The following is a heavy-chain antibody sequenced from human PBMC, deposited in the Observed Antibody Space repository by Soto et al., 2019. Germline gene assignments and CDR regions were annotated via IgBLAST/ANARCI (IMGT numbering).Heavy chain of an antibody. CDR2: IRGSDGRT. CDR1: GFTFSSYA. D-gene: IGHD5-18*01. Sequence: EVQLLESGGGLVRPGGSLRLSCSASGFTFSSYAMSWVRQAPGKGLEWVSTIRGSDGRTYSTDSVKGRFTISRDNSRNTEYLQMNSLRVEDTAVYYCAKGVSPYTPLALFDYWGRGTLVTVSS. J-gene: IGHJ4*02. V-gene: IGHV3-23*01. CDR3: AKGVSPYTPLALFDY.